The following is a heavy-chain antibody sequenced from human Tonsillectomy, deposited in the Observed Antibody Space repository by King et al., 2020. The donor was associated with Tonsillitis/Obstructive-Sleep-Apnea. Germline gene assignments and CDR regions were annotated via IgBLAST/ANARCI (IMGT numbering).Heavy chain of an antibody. Sequence: VQLQQWGAGLLKPSETLSLTCAVYGGSSSGYYWTWIRQPPGKGLEWIGEINHSGGTNYNPSLKSRVTISVDASKNQFSLKVDSVTAADPAVYYCARVMGKGNCNGGSCRPIDYWGQGTLVTVSS. J-gene: IGHJ4*02. CDR3: ARVMGKGNCNGGSCRPIDY. V-gene: IGHV4-34*01. D-gene: IGHD2-15*01. CDR2: INHSGGT. CDR1: GGSSSGYY.